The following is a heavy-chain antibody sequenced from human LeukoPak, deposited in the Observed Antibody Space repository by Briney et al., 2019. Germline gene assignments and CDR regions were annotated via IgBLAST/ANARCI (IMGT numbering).Heavy chain of an antibody. V-gene: IGHV4-39*07. CDR3: AREGGGWFDP. J-gene: IGHJ5*02. CDR1: GGSISSSSYY. D-gene: IGHD3-16*01. CDR2: IYYSGST. Sequence: SETLSLTCTVSGGSISSSSYYWGWIRQPPGKGLEWIGSIYYSGSTNYNPSLKSRVTISVDTSKNQFSLKLSSVTAADTAVYYCAREGGGWFDPWGQGTLVTVSS.